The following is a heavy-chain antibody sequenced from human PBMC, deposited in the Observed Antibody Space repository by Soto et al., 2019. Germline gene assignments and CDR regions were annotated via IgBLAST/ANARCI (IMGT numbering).Heavy chain of an antibody. V-gene: IGHV3-21*06. D-gene: IGHD1-26*01. CDR2: IDARSNYI. CDR3: VRENEMAGATSAFEY. CDR1: GFRFNSYS. Sequence: GGSLRLSCEASGFRFNSYSMNWVRQAPQKGLEWVSLIDARSNYIYYADSVKGRFTISRDNARNSLYLQMDSLRVEDTAVYYCVRENEMAGATSAFEYWGQGTPVTV. J-gene: IGHJ4*02.